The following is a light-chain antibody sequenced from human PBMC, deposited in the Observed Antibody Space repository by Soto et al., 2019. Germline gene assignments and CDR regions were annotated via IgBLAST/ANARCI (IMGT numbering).Light chain of an antibody. CDR1: QSVDSSY. CDR2: GAS. V-gene: IGKV3-20*01. Sequence: EIVLTQSPGALSLSPGERATLSCRASQSVDSSYLAWYQHKPGQAPRLLIYGASSRATGIPDRFSGSGSGTDFTLAISRLEPEDFAVYYCQRYDTSPPTFGPGTKVDIK. CDR3: QRYDTSPPT. J-gene: IGKJ3*01.